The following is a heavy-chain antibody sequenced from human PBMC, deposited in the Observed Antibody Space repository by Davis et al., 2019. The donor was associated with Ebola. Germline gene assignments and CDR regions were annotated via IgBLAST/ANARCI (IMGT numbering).Heavy chain of an antibody. CDR1: GGSFSSYY. Sequence: PSETLSLTCTVSGGSFSSYYWSWIRQTPGKGLEWIGYIYHTGSTNYNPSLKSRVTISVDTSKNQFSLKLSSVTAADTAVYYCARGGRKTPYCSSASCGWFDPWGQGTLVTVSS. J-gene: IGHJ5*02. V-gene: IGHV4-59*12. CDR3: ARGGRKTPYCSSASCGWFDP. D-gene: IGHD2-2*01. CDR2: IYHTGST.